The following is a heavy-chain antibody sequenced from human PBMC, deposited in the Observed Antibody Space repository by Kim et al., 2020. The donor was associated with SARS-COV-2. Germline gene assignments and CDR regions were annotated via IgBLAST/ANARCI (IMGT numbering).Heavy chain of an antibody. CDR2: IKSEDDGGTA. CDR1: GFTFSNAW. CDR3: TTFDYGDGDSRDY. J-gene: IGHJ4*02. V-gene: IGHV3-15*01. D-gene: IGHD4-17*01. Sequence: GGSLRLSCDASGFTFSNAWMTWVRQAPGRGLEWVGQIKSEDDGGTADFAAPVKGRFTISRDDLRHMVYLQMNSLKTEDTAVYYCTTFDYGDGDSRDYWGQGTLLTVSS.